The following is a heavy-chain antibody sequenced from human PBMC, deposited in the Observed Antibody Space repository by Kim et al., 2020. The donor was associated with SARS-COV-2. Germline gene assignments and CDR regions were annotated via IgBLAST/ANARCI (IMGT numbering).Heavy chain of an antibody. CDR3: ARDCCVVGSGWYPLLGWFDP. Sequence: SETLSLTCAVYGGSFSGYYWSSIRQPPGKGLEWIGEINHSGSTNYNPSLKSRVTISVDTSKNQFSLKLSSVTAADTAVYYFARDCCVVGSGWYPLLGWFDPWGQGTLVTVSS. V-gene: IGHV4-34*01. CDR2: INHSGST. J-gene: IGHJ5*02. CDR1: GGSFSGYY. D-gene: IGHD6-19*01.